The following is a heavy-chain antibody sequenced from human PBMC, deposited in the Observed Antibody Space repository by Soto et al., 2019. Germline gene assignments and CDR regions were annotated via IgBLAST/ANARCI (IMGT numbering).Heavy chain of an antibody. J-gene: IGHJ4*02. V-gene: IGHV3-11*06. CDR2: IVSSSAYT. CDR3: ARLRASSWYMGGYLDY. D-gene: IGHD6-13*01. Sequence: QVQLVESGGGLVKPGGSLRLSCAASGFTFSDYYMSWIRQAPGKGLEWVSYIVSSSAYTNYADSVKGQFTISRDNAKNSRYLEMNSLRAEDKAVYYCARLRASSWYMGGYLDYWGQGTLVTVAS. CDR1: GFTFSDYY.